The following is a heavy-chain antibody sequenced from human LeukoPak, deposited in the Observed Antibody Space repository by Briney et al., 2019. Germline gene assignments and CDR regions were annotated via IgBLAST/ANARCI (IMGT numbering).Heavy chain of an antibody. D-gene: IGHD7-27*01. CDR3: ARTGDSHY. V-gene: IGHV3-7*03. J-gene: IGHJ4*02. Sequence: GGSLRLSCVASGFTFRNYWMTWARQAPGKGLEWVANIKQDGSEKYYVDSVKGRFTISRDNAKNSLYLQMISLRAEDTAVYYCARTGDSHYWGQGTLVTVSS. CDR1: GFTFRNYW. CDR2: IKQDGSEK.